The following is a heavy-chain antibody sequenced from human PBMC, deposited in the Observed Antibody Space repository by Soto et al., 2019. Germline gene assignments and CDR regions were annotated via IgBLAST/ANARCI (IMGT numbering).Heavy chain of an antibody. CDR3: ARDIWFGELFYYYYGMDV. V-gene: IGHV1-18*01. D-gene: IGHD3-10*01. CDR1: GYTFTSYG. J-gene: IGHJ6*02. CDR2: ISAYNGNT. Sequence: ASVKVSCKASGYTFTSYGISWVRQAPGQGLEWMGWISAYNGNTNYAQKLQGRVTMTTGTSTSTAYMELRSLRSDDTAVYYCARDIWFGELFYYYYGMDVWGQGTTVTVSS.